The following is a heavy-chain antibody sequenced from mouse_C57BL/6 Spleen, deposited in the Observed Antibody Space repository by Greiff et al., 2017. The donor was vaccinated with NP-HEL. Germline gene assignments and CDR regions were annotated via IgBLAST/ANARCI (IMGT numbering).Heavy chain of an antibody. CDR2: INPNNGGT. V-gene: IGHV1-26*01. CDR3: ARSGYGSSYDWFAY. Sequence: EVQLQQSGPELVKPGASVKISCKASGYTFTDYYMNWVKQSHGKSLEWIGDINPNNGGTSYNQKFKGKATLTVDKSSSTAYMELRSLTSEDSAVYYCARSGYGSSYDWFAYWGQGTLVTVSA. J-gene: IGHJ3*01. D-gene: IGHD1-1*01. CDR1: GYTFTDYY.